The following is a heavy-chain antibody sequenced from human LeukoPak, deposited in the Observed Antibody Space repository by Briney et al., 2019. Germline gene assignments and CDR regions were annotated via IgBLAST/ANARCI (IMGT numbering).Heavy chain of an antibody. Sequence: GGSLRLSCAASGFTFSSYGMHWVRQAPGKGLEWVAFIRHDGNKKYLPDSMKGRFSVSRDNAKNTLYLQMNSLRAEDTAVYYCARKPAPADWGQGTLVTVSS. CDR2: IRHDGNKK. V-gene: IGHV3-33*08. CDR3: ARKPAPAD. CDR1: GFTFSSYG. D-gene: IGHD6-25*01. J-gene: IGHJ4*02.